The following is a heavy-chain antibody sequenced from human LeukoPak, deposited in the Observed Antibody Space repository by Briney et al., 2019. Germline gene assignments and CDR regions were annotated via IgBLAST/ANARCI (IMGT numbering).Heavy chain of an antibody. CDR2: IYHSVST. CDR1: GGSISSGGYS. D-gene: IGHD2-15*01. V-gene: IGHV4-30-2*01. CDR3: AREYCSGGSCYSYFDY. Sequence: SQTLSLTCAVSGGSISSGGYSWSWIRQPPGKGLEWIGYIYHSVSTYYNPSLKSRVTISVDRSKNQFSLKLSSVTAADTAVYYWAREYCSGGSCYSYFDYWGQGTLVTVSS. J-gene: IGHJ4*02.